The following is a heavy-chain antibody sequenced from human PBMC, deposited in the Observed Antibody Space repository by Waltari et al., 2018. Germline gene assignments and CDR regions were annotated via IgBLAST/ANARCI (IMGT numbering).Heavy chain of an antibody. J-gene: IGHJ4*02. CDR3: ARDGSGNFYNY. V-gene: IGHV3-74*01. Sequence: EVQLVESGGGSVQPGGSLRVSCAGSGFTPTGSWMHWVRQAPGKGLLWVSCINDDGSSTKYADFVKGRFTISRDNAKNTLYLQMNTLRPEDSAVYYCARDGSGNFYNYWGQGILVTVSS. CDR1: GFTPTGSW. CDR2: INDDGSST. D-gene: IGHD2-15*01.